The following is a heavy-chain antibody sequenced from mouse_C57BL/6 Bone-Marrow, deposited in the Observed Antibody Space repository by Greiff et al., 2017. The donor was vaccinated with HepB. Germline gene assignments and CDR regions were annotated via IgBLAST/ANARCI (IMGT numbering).Heavy chain of an antibody. J-gene: IGHJ4*01. V-gene: IGHV1-78*01. D-gene: IGHD3-1*01. CDR1: GYTFTDHT. CDR2: IYPRDGST. CDR3: ARGLYAVYYAMDY. Sequence: VQGVESDAELVKPGASVKISCKVSGYTFTDHTIHWMKQRPEQGLEWIGYIYPRDGSTKYNEKFKGKATLTADKSSSTAYMQLNSLTSEDSAVYFCARGLYAVYYAMDYWGQGTSVTVSS.